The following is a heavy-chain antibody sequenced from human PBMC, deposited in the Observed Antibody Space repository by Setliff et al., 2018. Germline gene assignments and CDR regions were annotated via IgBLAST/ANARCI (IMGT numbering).Heavy chain of an antibody. J-gene: IGHJ4*02. D-gene: IGHD3-10*01. CDR1: GGSMTSYY. Sequence: SETLSLTCTVSGGSMTSYYWSWIWQSPWKGLEWIGYVHYSGDSNYNPSLKSRVTMSVDTSKNQFSLNLRSVTAADTAVYYCARQPSSGSYYNPRPYYFDYWGQGTLVTVSS. CDR3: ARQPSSGSYYNPRPYYFDY. CDR2: VHYSGDS. V-gene: IGHV4-59*13.